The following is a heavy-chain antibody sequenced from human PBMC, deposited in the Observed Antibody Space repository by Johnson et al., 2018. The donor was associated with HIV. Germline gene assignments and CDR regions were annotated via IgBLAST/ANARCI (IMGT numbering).Heavy chain of an antibody. D-gene: IGHD2-15*01. Sequence: VQLVESGGGLVQPGGSLRLSCAASGFTFSNFWMSWVRQAPGRGPEWVANIKQDGSEKYYVDSVKGRFTISRDNAKNSLYLQMNSLRAEDTAVYYCARDPDVTPGAFDIWGQGTMVTVSS. CDR2: IKQDGSEK. J-gene: IGHJ3*02. V-gene: IGHV3-7*03. CDR1: GFTFSNFW. CDR3: ARDPDVTPGAFDI.